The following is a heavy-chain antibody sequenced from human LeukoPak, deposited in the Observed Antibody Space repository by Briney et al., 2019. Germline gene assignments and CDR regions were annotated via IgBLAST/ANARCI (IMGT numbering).Heavy chain of an antibody. CDR3: AKGAEDDAFDI. J-gene: IGHJ3*02. CDR1: GFTFSSHA. V-gene: IGHV3-23*01. CDR2: ISGSGGRT. Sequence: PGGSLRLSCAASGFTFSSHAMHWVRQAPGKGLEWVSGISGSGGRTYYADSVKGRFTISRDNSKNTLYLQMNSLRDDDTAVYYCAKGAEDDAFDIWGQGTMVTVSS.